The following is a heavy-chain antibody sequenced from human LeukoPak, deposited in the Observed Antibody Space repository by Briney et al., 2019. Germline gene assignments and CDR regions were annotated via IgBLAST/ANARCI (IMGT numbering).Heavy chain of an antibody. D-gene: IGHD4-17*01. Sequence: GGSLRLSCTVSGLTVSSNSMSWVRQAPGKGLEWVSFIYSDNTHYSDSVKGRFTISRDNAKNSLYLQMNSLRAEDTAVYYCAREYGDPRLRYFDYWGQGTLVTVSS. CDR2: IYSDNT. CDR1: GLTVSSNS. J-gene: IGHJ4*02. CDR3: AREYGDPRLRYFDY. V-gene: IGHV3-53*01.